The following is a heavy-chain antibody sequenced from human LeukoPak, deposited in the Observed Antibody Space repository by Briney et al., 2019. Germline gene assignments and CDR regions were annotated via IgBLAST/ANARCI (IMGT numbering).Heavy chain of an antibody. D-gene: IGHD6-19*01. V-gene: IGHV3-66*01. J-gene: IGHJ4*02. CDR1: AFTVSSNY. CDR2: IYSGGIT. CDR3: ARVSQWLPDY. Sequence: GGSLRLSCAAYAFTVSSNYMSWVRQAPGKGLEWVSVIYSGGITDYADSVKDRFTISRDSSKNTLYLQMNSLRAEDTAVYYCARVSQWLPDYWGQGTLVTVSS.